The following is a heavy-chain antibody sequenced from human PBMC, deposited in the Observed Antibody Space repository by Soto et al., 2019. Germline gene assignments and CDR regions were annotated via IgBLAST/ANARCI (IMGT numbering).Heavy chain of an antibody. CDR3: ARDGTDYDILTGDYRTYYFEY. Sequence: GGSLRLSCAASGFTFSSYWMSWVRQAPGKGLEWVANIKQDGSEKYYVDSVKGRFTISRDNAKNSPYLQMNSLRAEDTAVYYCARDGTDYDILTGDYRTYYFEYWGQGTLVTVPQ. V-gene: IGHV3-7*01. CDR1: GFTFSSYW. J-gene: IGHJ4*02. D-gene: IGHD3-9*01. CDR2: IKQDGSEK.